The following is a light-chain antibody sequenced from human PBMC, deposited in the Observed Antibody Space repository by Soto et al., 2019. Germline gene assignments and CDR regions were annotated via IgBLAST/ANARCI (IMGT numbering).Light chain of an antibody. V-gene: IGKV3D-11*03. J-gene: IGKJ1*01. CDR2: VAS. CDR3: QQFCSTSWI. CDR1: ENVNTN. Sequence: VVTDVPSSLPRSPGDRARLSCRASENVNTNVAWYQQKPGQAPRLLIYVASKRDDGIPARFSGGGSGTDFTLTISSLQPEDFAAYYCQQFCSTSWIFGRGTKVDIK.